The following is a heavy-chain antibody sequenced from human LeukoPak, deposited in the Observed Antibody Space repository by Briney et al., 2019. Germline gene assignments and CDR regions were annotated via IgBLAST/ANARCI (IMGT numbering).Heavy chain of an antibody. CDR2: ISYSGST. Sequence: SETLSLTCTVSGGSISSSSYYWGWIRQPPGKGLEWIGSISYSGSTYYNPSLKSRVTISVDTSKNQFSLKLSSVTAADTAVYYCARDSGSYSKIDYWGQGTLVTVSS. V-gene: IGHV4-39*07. CDR3: ARDSGSYSKIDY. D-gene: IGHD1-26*01. J-gene: IGHJ4*02. CDR1: GGSISSSSYY.